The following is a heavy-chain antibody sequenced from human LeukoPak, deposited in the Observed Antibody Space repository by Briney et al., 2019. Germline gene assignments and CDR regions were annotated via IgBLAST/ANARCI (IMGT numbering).Heavy chain of an antibody. Sequence: PGGSLRLSCAASGFSFGNYWMIWVRQAQGKGLEWVANIKQDGGEKHYVDSVRGRLTISRDNAKNSLYLQMNSLRAEDTAVYYCAREGSSAISHAADFWGQGTLVTVSS. D-gene: IGHD2-2*01. CDR3: AREGSSAISHAADF. J-gene: IGHJ4*02. CDR2: IKQDGGEK. V-gene: IGHV3-7*01. CDR1: GFSFGNYW.